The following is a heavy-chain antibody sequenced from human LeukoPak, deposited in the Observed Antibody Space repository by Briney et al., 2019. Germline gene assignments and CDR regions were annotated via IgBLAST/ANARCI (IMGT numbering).Heavy chain of an antibody. J-gene: IGHJ6*02. Sequence: SETLSLTCSVSGGSISSGGYYWSWIRQHPGKGLEWIGYIFYSGTTYYNPSLKSRVTISVDRSKKQFSLKLSSVTAADTAVYYCARGRGYCSSTSCYTGYYGMDVWGQGTTVTVSS. V-gene: IGHV4-31*03. D-gene: IGHD2-2*02. CDR3: ARGRGYCSSTSCYTGYYGMDV. CDR1: GGSISSGGYY. CDR2: IFYSGTT.